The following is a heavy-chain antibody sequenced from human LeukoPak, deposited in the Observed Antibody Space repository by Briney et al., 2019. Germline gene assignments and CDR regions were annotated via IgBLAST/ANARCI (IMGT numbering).Heavy chain of an antibody. V-gene: IGHV3-64*01. CDR1: GFTFSSYA. CDR3: ARGGSGSYLYYFDY. J-gene: IGHJ4*02. CDR2: ISSNGGST. D-gene: IGHD3-10*01. Sequence: LGGSLRLSCAASGFTFSSYAMHWVRQAPGKGLEYVSAISSNGGSTYYANSVKGRFTISRDNSKNTLYLQMGSLRAEDMAVYYCARGGSGSYLYYFDYWGQGTLVTVSS.